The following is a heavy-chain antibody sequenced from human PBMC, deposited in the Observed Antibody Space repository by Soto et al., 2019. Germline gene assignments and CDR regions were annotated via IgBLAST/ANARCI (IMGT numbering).Heavy chain of an antibody. J-gene: IGHJ6*02. V-gene: IGHV4-31*03. CDR2: IYYSGST. D-gene: IGHD3-10*01. Sequence: SETLSLTCTVSGGSISSGGYYWSWIRQHPGKGLEWIGYIYYSGSTYYNPSLKSRVTISVDTSKNQFSLKLSSVTAADTAVYYCARDRFGPKVRYGMDVWGQGTTVTVS. CDR3: ARDRFGPKVRYGMDV. CDR1: GGSISSGGYY.